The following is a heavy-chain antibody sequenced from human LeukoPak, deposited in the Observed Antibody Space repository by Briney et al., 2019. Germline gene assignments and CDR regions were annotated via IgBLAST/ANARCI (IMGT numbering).Heavy chain of an antibody. CDR3: ARIMAYASGTYALDY. Sequence: PGGSLRLSCAASGFTFSSYAMHWVRQAPGKGLEWVAVISYDGSNKYYADSVKGRFTISRDNSKNTLYLQMNSLRADDTAVYYCARIMAYASGTYALDYWGQGTLLTVSS. J-gene: IGHJ4*02. CDR1: GFTFSSYA. D-gene: IGHD3-10*01. V-gene: IGHV3-30*04. CDR2: ISYDGSNK.